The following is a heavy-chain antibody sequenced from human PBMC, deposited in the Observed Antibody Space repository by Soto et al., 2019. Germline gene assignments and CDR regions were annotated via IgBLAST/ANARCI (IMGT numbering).Heavy chain of an antibody. CDR1: GYTFTIYY. J-gene: IGHJ4*02. Sequence: ASVKVSCKASGYTFTIYYMHGVLQAPVQGLEWMGIINPSGGSTSYAQKFQGKVTMTRDTSTSTVYTELSSLRSEDTAVYYCASAENFDYWGQGTLVTVCS. V-gene: IGHV1-46*01. CDR3: ASAENFDY. CDR2: INPSGGST.